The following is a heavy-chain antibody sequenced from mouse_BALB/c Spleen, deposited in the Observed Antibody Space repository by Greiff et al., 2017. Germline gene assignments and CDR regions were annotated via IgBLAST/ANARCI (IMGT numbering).Heavy chain of an antibody. CDR2: IDPSDSYT. Sequence: VQLQQPGAELVKPGASVKMSCKASGYTFTSYWMHWVKQRPGQGLEWIGVIDPSDSYTSYNQKFKGKATLTVDTSSSTAYMQLSSLTSEDSAVYYCTRWGYGNYYYAMDYWGQGTSVTVSS. CDR1: GYTFTSYW. CDR3: TRWGYGNYYYAMDY. D-gene: IGHD2-10*02. J-gene: IGHJ4*01. V-gene: IGHV1S127*01.